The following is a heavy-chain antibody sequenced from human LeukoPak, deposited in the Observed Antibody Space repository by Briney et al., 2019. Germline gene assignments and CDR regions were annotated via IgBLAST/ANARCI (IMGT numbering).Heavy chain of an antibody. Sequence: GGSLRLSCAASGFTFSYAWMSWVRQVPGKGLEWVSYISSSSTIYYADSVKGRFTISRDNAKNSLDLQMNSLRDEDTAVYYCARARASGRSGFDYWGQGTLVTVSS. J-gene: IGHJ4*02. CDR2: ISSSSTI. CDR1: GFTFSYAW. V-gene: IGHV3-69-1*01. CDR3: ARARASGRSGFDY. D-gene: IGHD1-26*01.